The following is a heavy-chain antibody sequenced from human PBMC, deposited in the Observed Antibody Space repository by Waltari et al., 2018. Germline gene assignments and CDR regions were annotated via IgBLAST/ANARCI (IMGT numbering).Heavy chain of an antibody. CDR1: GCSLSSGSYY. J-gene: IGHJ4*02. V-gene: IGHV4-61*09. Sequence: QVQLQESGPGLVKPSQTLSLTCTVSGCSLSSGSYYCSWIRQPAGRGLEWIGYIEHSGSTHNNPTLKSRVTMSVDTSRNQLSLKRSGVTAADTAVYYCARGRTGGTYYFDYWGQGTLVTVAS. D-gene: IGHD2-8*02. CDR2: IEHSGST. CDR3: ARGRTGGTYYFDY.